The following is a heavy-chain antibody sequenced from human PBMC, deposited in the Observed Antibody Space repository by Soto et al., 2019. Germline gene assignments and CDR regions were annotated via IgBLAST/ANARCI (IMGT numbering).Heavy chain of an antibody. CDR3: AKDSGLPVFGGLIHALDF. V-gene: IGHV3-23*01. CDR1: GFSFRDYA. Sequence: EVRLLESGGGLGQPGGSLRLSCAASGFSFRDYAMSWVRQAPGKGLEWDSTISVSLDSAFYADSVKGRFTISRDTSNNTLYLQMNSLRAEDTAVYFCAKDSGLPVFGGLIHALDFLGQGKLVTVSS. J-gene: IGHJ3*01. D-gene: IGHD3-3*01. CDR2: ISVSLDSA.